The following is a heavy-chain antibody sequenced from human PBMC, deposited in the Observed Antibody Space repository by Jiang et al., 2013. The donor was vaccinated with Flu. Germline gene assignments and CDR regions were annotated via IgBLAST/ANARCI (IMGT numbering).Heavy chain of an antibody. D-gene: IGHD3-9*01. CDR1: GGTFSSYA. CDR3: ARVAEYYGILTAYPLDY. Sequence: GAEVKKPGSSVKVSCKASGGTFSSYAISWVRQAPGQGLEWVGGIIPIFGTTTYAQKFQGKVTITADGSTSTAYMELSSLRSDDTAVYYCARVAEYYGILTAYPLDYWGQGTLVTVPS. J-gene: IGHJ4*02. V-gene: IGHV1-69*01. CDR2: IIPIFGTT.